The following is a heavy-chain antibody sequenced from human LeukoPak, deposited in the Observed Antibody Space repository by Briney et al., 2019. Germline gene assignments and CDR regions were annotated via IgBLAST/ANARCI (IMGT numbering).Heavy chain of an antibody. CDR2: INADSGDT. J-gene: IGHJ4*02. D-gene: IGHD3-16*01. V-gene: IGHV1-2*02. Sequence: GASVKVSCKASGYSFTGYYLNWVRQAPGQGLEWMGWINADSGDTKYAQKFQGRVTMTRDSSISTAYMELSRLTSDDTAVYYCATLGGHSLAAQNGYWGQGTLVTVSS. CDR1: GYSFTGYY. CDR3: ATLGGHSLAAQNGY.